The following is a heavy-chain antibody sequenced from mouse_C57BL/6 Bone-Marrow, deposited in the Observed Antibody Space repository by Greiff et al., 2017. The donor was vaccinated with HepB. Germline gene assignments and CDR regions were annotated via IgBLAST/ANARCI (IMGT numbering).Heavy chain of an antibody. CDR3: ARHETSEFAY. CDR1: GFNITEYT. J-gene: IGHJ2*01. Sequence: QVQLQQSGAELVKPGASVKLSCKASGFNITEYTIHWVKQRPAQGLEWIGGIYPGSGSIKYNEKFKDKATLTADKSSSTVYMELSRLTSEDTAVDFCARHETSEFAYWGQGTTLTVSS. CDR2: IYPGSGSI. V-gene: IGHV1-62-2*01.